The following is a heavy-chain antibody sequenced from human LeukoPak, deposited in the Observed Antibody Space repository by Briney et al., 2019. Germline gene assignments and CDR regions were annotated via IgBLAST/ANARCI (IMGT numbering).Heavy chain of an antibody. J-gene: IGHJ4*02. CDR1: GASVSSGTYF. D-gene: IGHD3-22*01. V-gene: IGHV4-61*01. CDR3: ARSPSGYRFDY. CDR2: ISHSGSA. Sequence: SETLSLTCTVSGASVSSGTYFWTWIRQPPGKGLEWIGYISHSGSANYNPSLKSQVTISLDTSKNQFSLKLSSVTAADTAVYFCARSPSGYRFDYWGQGTLVTVSS.